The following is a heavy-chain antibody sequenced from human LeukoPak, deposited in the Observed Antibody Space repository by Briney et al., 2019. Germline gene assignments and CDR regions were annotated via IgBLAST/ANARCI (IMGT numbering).Heavy chain of an antibody. D-gene: IGHD5-12*01. V-gene: IGHV1-46*01. CDR3: ARTRGYSGYDGGNFDY. Sequence: VASVKVSCKASGYTFTSYYMHWVRQAPGQGLEWMGIINPSGGSTSYAQKFQGRVTMTRDTSTSTVYTELSSLRSEDTAVYYCARTRGYSGYDGGNFDYWGQGTLVTVSS. CDR1: GYTFTSYY. J-gene: IGHJ4*02. CDR2: INPSGGST.